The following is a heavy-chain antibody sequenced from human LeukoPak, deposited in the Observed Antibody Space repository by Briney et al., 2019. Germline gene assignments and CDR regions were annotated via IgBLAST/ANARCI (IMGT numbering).Heavy chain of an antibody. CDR1: GFTFSSYA. CDR3: AKLWHYYDSSGYPRPAAFDY. CDR2: ISYDGSNK. J-gene: IGHJ4*02. D-gene: IGHD3-22*01. V-gene: IGHV3-30-3*01. Sequence: GGSLRLSCAASGFTFSSYAMHWVRQAPGKGLEWVTFISYDGSNKYYADSVKGRFTISRDNSKNTLYLQMNSLRAEDTAVYYCAKLWHYYDSSGYPRPAAFDYWGQGTLVTVSS.